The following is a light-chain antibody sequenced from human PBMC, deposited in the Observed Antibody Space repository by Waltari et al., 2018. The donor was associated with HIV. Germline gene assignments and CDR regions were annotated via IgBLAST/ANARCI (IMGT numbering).Light chain of an antibody. CDR2: DVS. V-gene: IGLV2-11*01. Sequence: QSALTQPRSVSGSPGQSVTISGNGTSSDVGGYNYVSWYQQHPGKAPKLMIYDVSKRPSGVPDRFSGSKSGNTASLTISGLQAEDEADYYCCSYAGSYTLVFGGGTKLTVL. CDR1: SSDVGGYNY. CDR3: CSYAGSYTLV. J-gene: IGLJ2*01.